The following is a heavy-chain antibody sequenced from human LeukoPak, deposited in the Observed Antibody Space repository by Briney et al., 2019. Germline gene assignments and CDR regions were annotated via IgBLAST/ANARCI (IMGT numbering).Heavy chain of an antibody. Sequence: PGGSLRLSCAGSGFTFSHAWMKSKTDGGTTDYAAPVKGRFTISRDDSKNTLFLQMNSLETEDTAVYYCTTIRGYSYAFGPWGQGTLVTVSS. V-gene: IGHV3-15*01. CDR1: GFTFSHAW. J-gene: IGHJ5*02. D-gene: IGHD5-18*01. CDR2: SKTDGGTT. CDR3: TTIRGYSYAFGP.